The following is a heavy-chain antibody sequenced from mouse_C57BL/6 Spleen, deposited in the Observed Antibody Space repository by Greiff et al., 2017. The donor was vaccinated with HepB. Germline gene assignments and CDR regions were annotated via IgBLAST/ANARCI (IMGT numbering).Heavy chain of an antibody. Sequence: EVNLVESGGGLVKPGGSLKLSCAASGFTFSSYAMSWVRQTPEKRLEWVATISDGGSYTYYPDNVKGRFTISRDNAKNNLYLQMSHLKSEDTAMYYCARELGYGSRTGYFDVWGTGTTVTVSS. D-gene: IGHD1-1*01. V-gene: IGHV5-4*01. CDR2: ISDGGSYT. CDR3: ARELGYGSRTGYFDV. J-gene: IGHJ1*03. CDR1: GFTFSSYA.